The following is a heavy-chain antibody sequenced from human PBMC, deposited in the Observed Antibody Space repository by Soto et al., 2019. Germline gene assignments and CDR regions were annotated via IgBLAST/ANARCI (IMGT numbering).Heavy chain of an antibody. CDR3: ARGIPGHYGFDV. Sequence: EVHLLESGGGFAQPGGSLRLSCAASGFIFNNYWMHWVRQAPGKGLVWVSRIKGDESTTNYADSVKGRFTISRDNARYTLFLQMNSLGVEDTAVYYCARGIPGHYGFDVWGQGTMVTVS. V-gene: IGHV3-74*01. J-gene: IGHJ3*01. D-gene: IGHD1-20*01. CDR1: GFIFNNYW. CDR2: IKGDESTT.